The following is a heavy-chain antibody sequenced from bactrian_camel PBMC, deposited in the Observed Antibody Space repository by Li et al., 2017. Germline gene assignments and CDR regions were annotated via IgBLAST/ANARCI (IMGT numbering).Heavy chain of an antibody. V-gene: IGHV3S68*01. CDR2: LHTSEGRA. J-gene: IGHJ4*01. CDR3: AAVLKSGNCYGPSPDFLY. Sequence: HVQLVESGGGSVQDGGSPTLSCGYSSSSHCMAWFRRAPGKEREGVALLHTSEGRATYVDAVRGRFTISQDNAKNILYLQMNSLNPEDTAMYSCAAVLKSGNCYGPSPDFLYWGRGTQVTVS. CDR1: YSSSSHC. D-gene: IGHD2*01.